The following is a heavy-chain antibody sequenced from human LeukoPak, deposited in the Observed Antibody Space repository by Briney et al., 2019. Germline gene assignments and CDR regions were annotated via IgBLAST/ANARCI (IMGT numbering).Heavy chain of an antibody. J-gene: IGHJ4*02. CDR1: GFTFSSYG. D-gene: IGHD2-2*01. CDR2: ISGSGGST. V-gene: IGHV3-23*01. Sequence: GGTLRLSCAASGFTFSSYGMSWVRQAPGKGLAWVSAISGSGGSTYYADSVKGRFTISRDNSKNTLYLQMNSLRAEDTAVYYCAKDGAGSQSYCSSTSCYVDYWGQGTLVTVSS. CDR3: AKDGAGSQSYCSSTSCYVDY.